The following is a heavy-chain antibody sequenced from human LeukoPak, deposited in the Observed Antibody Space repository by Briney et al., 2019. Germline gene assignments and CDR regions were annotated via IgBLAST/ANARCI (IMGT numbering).Heavy chain of an antibody. CDR2: ISAYNGNT. Sequence: GASVKVSCKASGYTFTSYGISWVRQAPGQGLEWMGWISAYNGNTNYAQKLQGRVTMTTDTSTSTAYRELRSLRSDDTAVYYCARGDCSGGSCYFGYWGQGTLVTVSS. D-gene: IGHD2-15*01. CDR1: GYTFTSYG. J-gene: IGHJ4*02. CDR3: ARGDCSGGSCYFGY. V-gene: IGHV1-18*04.